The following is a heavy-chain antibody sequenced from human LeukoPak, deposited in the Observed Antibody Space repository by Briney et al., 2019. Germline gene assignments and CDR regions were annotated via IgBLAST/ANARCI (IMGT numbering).Heavy chain of an antibody. CDR1: GYTFTDYY. CDR3: ARDMDSGPDFFDD. D-gene: IGHD1-26*01. V-gene: IGHV1-2*02. Sequence: GASVKVSCKASGYTFTDYYMHWVRQAPGQGLEWMGWINPHSGGTDHAQKFQGRVTMTRDTSISTAYMELSRLRSDDTAVYYCARDMDSGPDFFDDWGLGTLVTVSS. CDR2: INPHSGGT. J-gene: IGHJ4*02.